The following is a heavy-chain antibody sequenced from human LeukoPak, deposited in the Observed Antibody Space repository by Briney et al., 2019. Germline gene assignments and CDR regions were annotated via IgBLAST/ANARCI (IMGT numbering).Heavy chain of an antibody. CDR3: PRETAMTVRQWITDV. V-gene: IGHV4-4*02. J-gene: IGHJ6*03. D-gene: IGHD2-21*02. Sequence: SGTLSLTCAVSGGSMRSSNGWGWLRQPPGKGLEWIGEIYQSGSTNYNPSLKSRVTIPVDKSKNQSSLKLSSVTAADTAVYYCPRETAMTVRQWITDVWGKGTTVTVSS. CDR2: IYQSGST. CDR1: GGSMRSSNG.